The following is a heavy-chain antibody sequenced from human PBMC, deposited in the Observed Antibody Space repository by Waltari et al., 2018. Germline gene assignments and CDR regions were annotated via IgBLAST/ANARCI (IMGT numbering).Heavy chain of an antibody. D-gene: IGHD1-26*01. V-gene: IGHV4-38-2*02. CDR3: ARVRAVGAKTRVSDYGMDV. CDR1: GYSLLSGSY. CDR2: IYHSGST. Sequence: QVQLQESGPGLVKPSETLSLTCPVSGYSLLSGSYLGWLRQPPGPGLEWIGSIYHSGSTDNNPSLKSRVTISVDTSKNQFSLKLSSVTAADTAVYYCARVRAVGAKTRVSDYGMDVWGQGTTVTV. J-gene: IGHJ6*02.